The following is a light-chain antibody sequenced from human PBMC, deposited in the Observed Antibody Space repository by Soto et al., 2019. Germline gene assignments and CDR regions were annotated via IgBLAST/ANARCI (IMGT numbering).Light chain of an antibody. V-gene: IGLV2-23*01. Sequence: QSALTQPASVSGSPGQSITVSCTGTSSDVGSYNLVSWYQQHPDKAPKLMIYEGTKRPSGVSNRFSGSKSGNTASLTISGLQAEDEADYYCCSYAGSSTWVFGAGTKVTVL. J-gene: IGLJ3*02. CDR2: EGT. CDR1: SSDVGSYNL. CDR3: CSYAGSSTWV.